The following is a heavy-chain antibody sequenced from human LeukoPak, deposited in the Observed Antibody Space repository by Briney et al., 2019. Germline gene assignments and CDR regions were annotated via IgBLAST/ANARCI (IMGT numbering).Heavy chain of an antibody. CDR3: ARDLPYDFWSGYYSIYNWFDP. J-gene: IGHJ5*02. CDR2: IKQDGSEK. D-gene: IGHD3-3*01. Sequence: GGSLRLSCAASGFTFSSYWMSWVRQAPGKGLEWVANIKQDGSEKYYVDSVKGRLTISRDNAKNSLYLQMNSLRAEDTAVYYCARDLPYDFWSGYYSIYNWFDPWGQGTLVTVSS. V-gene: IGHV3-7*01. CDR1: GFTFSSYW.